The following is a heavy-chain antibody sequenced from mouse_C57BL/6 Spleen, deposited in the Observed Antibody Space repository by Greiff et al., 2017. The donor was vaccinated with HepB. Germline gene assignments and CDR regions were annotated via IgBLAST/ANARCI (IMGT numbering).Heavy chain of an antibody. Sequence: VKVVESGPELVKPGASVKISCKASGYAFSSSWMNWVKQRPGKGLEWIGRIYPGDGDTNYNGKFKGKATLTADKSSSTAYMQLSSLTSEDSAVYFCARDGYGFAYWGQGTLVTVSA. V-gene: IGHV1-82*01. CDR2: IYPGDGDT. CDR3: ARDGYGFAY. J-gene: IGHJ3*01. CDR1: GYAFSSSW. D-gene: IGHD2-2*01.